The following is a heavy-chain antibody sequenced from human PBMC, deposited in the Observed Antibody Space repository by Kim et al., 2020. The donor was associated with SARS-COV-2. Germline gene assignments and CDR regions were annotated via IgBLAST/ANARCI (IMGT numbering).Heavy chain of an antibody. CDR2: INPNSGGT. J-gene: IGHJ6*02. D-gene: IGHD3-3*01. V-gene: IGHV1-2*06. CDR1: GYTFTGYY. Sequence: ASVKVSCKASGYTFTGYYMHWVRQAPGQGLEWMGRINPNSGGTNYAQKFQGRVTMTRDTSISTAYMELSRLRSDDTAVYYCARGFLGSYYYYGMDVWGQGTTLTVSS. CDR3: ARGFLGSYYYYGMDV.